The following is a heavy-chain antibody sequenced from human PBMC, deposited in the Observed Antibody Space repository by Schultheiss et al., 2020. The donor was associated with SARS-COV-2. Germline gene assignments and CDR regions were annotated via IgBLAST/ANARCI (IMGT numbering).Heavy chain of an antibody. Sequence: GGSLRLSCAASGFTFSSYGMHWVRQAPGKGLEWVAVIWYDGSNKYYADSVKGRFTISRDNSKNTLYLQMNSLRAEDTAVYYCAAREGTTPFDYWGQGTLVTVSS. V-gene: IGHV3-33*01. CDR2: IWYDGSNK. CDR1: GFTFSSYG. J-gene: IGHJ4*02. D-gene: IGHD4-11*01. CDR3: AAREGTTPFDY.